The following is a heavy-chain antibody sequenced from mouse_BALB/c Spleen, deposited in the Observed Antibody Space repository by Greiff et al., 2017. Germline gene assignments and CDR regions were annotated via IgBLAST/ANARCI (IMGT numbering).Heavy chain of an antibody. CDR2: ISNLAYSI. J-gene: IGHJ3*01. CDR1: GFTFSDYG. D-gene: IGHD2-1*01. CDR3: ARVYGNYENWFAY. Sequence: DVMLVESGGGLVQPGGSRKLSCAASGFTFSDYGMAWVRQAPGKGPEWVAFISNLAYSIYYADTVTGRFTISRENAKNTLYLEMSSLRSEDTAMYYCARVYGNYENWFAYWGQGTLVTVSA. V-gene: IGHV5-15*02.